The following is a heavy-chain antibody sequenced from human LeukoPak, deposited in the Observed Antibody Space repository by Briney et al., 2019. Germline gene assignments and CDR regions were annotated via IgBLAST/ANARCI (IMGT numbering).Heavy chain of an antibody. V-gene: IGHV3-21*01. CDR3: ARDRSDRLAVAGTSAFDY. J-gene: IGHJ4*02. CDR1: GFTFSSYS. CDR2: ISSSSSYI. Sequence: GGSLRLSCAASGFTFSSYSMNWVRQAPGKGLEWVSSISSSSSYIYYADSVKGRFTISRDNAKNSLYLQMNSLKAEDTAVYYCARDRSDRLAVAGTSAFDYWGQGTLVTVSS. D-gene: IGHD6-19*01.